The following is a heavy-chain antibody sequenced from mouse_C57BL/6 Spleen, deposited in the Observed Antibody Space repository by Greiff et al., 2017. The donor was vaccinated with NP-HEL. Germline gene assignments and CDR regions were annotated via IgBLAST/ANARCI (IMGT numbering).Heavy chain of an antibody. Sequence: QVQLQQSGPGLVAPSQSLSITCTVSGFSLTSYAISWVRQPPGKGLEWLGVIWTGGGTNYNSALKSRLSISKDNSKSQVFLKMNSLQTDDTARYYCARNSYYYGSSSYWYFDVWGTGTTVTVSS. CDR2: IWTGGGT. J-gene: IGHJ1*03. CDR3: ARNSYYYGSSSYWYFDV. V-gene: IGHV2-9-1*01. D-gene: IGHD1-1*01. CDR1: GFSLTSYA.